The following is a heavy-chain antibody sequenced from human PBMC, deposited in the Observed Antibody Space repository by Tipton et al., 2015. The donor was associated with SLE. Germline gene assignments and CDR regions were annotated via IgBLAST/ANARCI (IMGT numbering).Heavy chain of an antibody. V-gene: IGHV4-34*01. Sequence: LRLSCAVYGRSFSGYYWSWIRQPPGKGLEWIGEINHSGSTNYNPSLKSRVTISVDTSKNQFSLKLSSVTAADTAVYYCARGGWGGDFRYWGQGTLVTVSS. CDR2: INHSGST. D-gene: IGHD6-19*01. CDR3: ARGGWGGDFRY. CDR1: GRSFSGYY. J-gene: IGHJ4*02.